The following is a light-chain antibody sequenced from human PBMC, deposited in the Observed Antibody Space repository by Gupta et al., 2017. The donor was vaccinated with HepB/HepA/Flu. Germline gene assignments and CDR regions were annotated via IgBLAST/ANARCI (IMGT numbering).Light chain of an antibody. Sequence: QGAPTPPSPVFGYPGQVVIIPLPGTSSDVGGYNYVSRYQQHPGKAPKIMIYDVSNRPSGVSDRFSGSKSGNTASLTISGLQAEDEADYYCSSYTSSSTVVFGGGTKLTVL. CDR3: SSYTSSSTVV. V-gene: IGLV2-14*03. J-gene: IGLJ2*01. CDR2: DVS. CDR1: SSDVGGYNY.